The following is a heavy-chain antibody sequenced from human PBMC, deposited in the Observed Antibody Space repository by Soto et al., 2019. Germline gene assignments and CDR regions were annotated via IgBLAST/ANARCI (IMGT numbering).Heavy chain of an antibody. CDR2: IYHSGST. Sequence: PSETLSLTCAVSGGSISSSNWWSWVRQPPGKGLEWIGEIYHSGSTNYNPSLKSRVTISVDKSKNQFSLKLCSVTAADTAVYYCARAGDSSGYYYPFDYWGQGTLVTVAS. D-gene: IGHD3-22*01. CDR3: ARAGDSSGYYYPFDY. V-gene: IGHV4-4*02. J-gene: IGHJ4*02. CDR1: GGSISSSNW.